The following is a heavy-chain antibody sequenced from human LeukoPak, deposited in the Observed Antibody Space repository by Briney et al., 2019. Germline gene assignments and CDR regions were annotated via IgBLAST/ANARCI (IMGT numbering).Heavy chain of an antibody. J-gene: IGHJ2*01. D-gene: IGHD2-2*01. CDR2: IYTSGST. Sequence: PSETLSLTCTVSGGSISSYYWSWIRQPPGKGLEWIGYIYTSGSTNYNPSLKSRVTISVDTSKNQFSLKLSSVTAADTAVYYCASGYQLQTPWYFDLWGRGTLVTVSS. CDR3: ASGYQLQTPWYFDL. CDR1: GGSISSYY. V-gene: IGHV4-4*09.